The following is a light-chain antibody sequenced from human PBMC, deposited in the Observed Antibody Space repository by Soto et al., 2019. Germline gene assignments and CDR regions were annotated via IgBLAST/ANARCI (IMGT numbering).Light chain of an antibody. CDR3: QQYNSYPWT. J-gene: IGKJ1*01. CDR2: DAS. CDR1: QSISSW. Sequence: DIQMTQSPSTLSASVGDRVTITCRASQSISSWLAWYQQKPGKAPKLLIYDASSLESGVPSRFSGSGDGTEFTLTISSLQPDDFATYYCQQYNSYPWTFGQGTKVEIK. V-gene: IGKV1-5*01.